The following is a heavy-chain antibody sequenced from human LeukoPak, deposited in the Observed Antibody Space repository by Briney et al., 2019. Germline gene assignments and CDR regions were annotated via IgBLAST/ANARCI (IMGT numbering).Heavy chain of an antibody. CDR1: GFTFSSYA. J-gene: IGHJ6*03. CDR2: VSGGGSST. V-gene: IGHV3-23*01. CDR3: AEGSAIDDYSNYGYSFYYYMDV. D-gene: IGHD4-11*01. Sequence: GGSLRLSCAASGFTFSSYAMNWVRQAPGKGLEWVSAVSGGGSSTYYADSVKGRFTISRDHSKTTVFLQMNSLRAEDTAVYYCAEGSAIDDYSNYGYSFYYYMDVWGKGTTVTVSS.